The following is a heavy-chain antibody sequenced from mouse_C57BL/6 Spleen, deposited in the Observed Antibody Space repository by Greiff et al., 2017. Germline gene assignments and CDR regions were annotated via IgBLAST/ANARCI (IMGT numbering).Heavy chain of an antibody. J-gene: IGHJ4*01. CDR3: ARVRGLPKAMDD. V-gene: IGHV7-3*01. CDR1: GFTFTDYY. D-gene: IGHD3-1*01. Sequence: EVKLMESGGGLVQPGGSLSLSCAASGFTFTDYYMSWVRQPPGKALEWLGFIRNKANGYTTEYSASVKGRFTISRDNSQSILYLQMNALRAEDSATYYCARVRGLPKAMDDWGKGTSVTAAS. CDR2: IRNKANGYTT.